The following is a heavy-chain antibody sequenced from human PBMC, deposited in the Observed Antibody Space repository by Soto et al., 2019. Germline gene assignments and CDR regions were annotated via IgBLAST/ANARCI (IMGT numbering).Heavy chain of an antibody. CDR2: ISAYNGNT. CDR1: GYSFTRHY. CDR3: ARERGYGDYDSGY. J-gene: IGHJ4*02. Sequence: ASVKVSFKAIGYSFTRHYMHWVRQAPGQGLEWMGWISAYNGNTNYAQKLQGRVTMTTDTSTSTAYMELRSLRSDDTAVYYCARERGYGDYDSGYWGQGTLVTVSS. V-gene: IGHV1-18*04. D-gene: IGHD4-17*01.